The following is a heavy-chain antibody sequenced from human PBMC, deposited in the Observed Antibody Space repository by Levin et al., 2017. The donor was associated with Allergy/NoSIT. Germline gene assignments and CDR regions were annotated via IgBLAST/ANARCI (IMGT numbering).Heavy chain of an antibody. V-gene: IGHV5-51*01. CDR2: IYPSDSDT. CDR1: GYSFTSYW. J-gene: IGHJ4*02. CDR3: VRGPRTPEDKRNRYLDWISLY. D-gene: IGHD3-9*01. Sequence: GESLKISCQGSGYSFTSYWIGWVRQMPGNGLEWMGIIYPSDSDTRVSPSFQGQVTISVDKSFNTAYLQWSSLRASDSALYYCVRGPRTPEDKRNRYLDWISLYWGQGTLVTVSS.